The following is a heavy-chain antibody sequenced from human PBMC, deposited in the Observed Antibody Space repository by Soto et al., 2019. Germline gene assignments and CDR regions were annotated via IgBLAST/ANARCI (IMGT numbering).Heavy chain of an antibody. J-gene: IGHJ5*02. D-gene: IGHD3-16*01. CDR1: GGSFSGYY. CDR2: INHSGST. Sequence: LSLTCAVYGGSFSGYYWSWIRQPPGKGLEWIGEINHSGSTNYNPSLKSRVTISVDTSKNQFSLKLSSVTAADTAVYYCAREGGDGFDPWGQGTPVTVSS. CDR3: AREGGDGFDP. V-gene: IGHV4-34*01.